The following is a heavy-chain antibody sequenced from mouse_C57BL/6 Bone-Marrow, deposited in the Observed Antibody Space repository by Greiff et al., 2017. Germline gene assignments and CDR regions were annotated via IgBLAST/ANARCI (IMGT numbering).Heavy chain of an antibody. J-gene: IGHJ4*01. Sequence: DVKLVESGGGLVKPGGSLKLSCAASGFTFSDYGMHWVRQAPEKGLEWVAYISSGSSTIYYADPVKGRFTISRDNAKNTRFLQMTSLRSEDTAMYYCARASQAYYYAMDYWGQGTSVTVSS. D-gene: IGHD3-2*02. CDR1: GFTFSDYG. V-gene: IGHV5-17*01. CDR2: ISSGSSTI. CDR3: ARASQAYYYAMDY.